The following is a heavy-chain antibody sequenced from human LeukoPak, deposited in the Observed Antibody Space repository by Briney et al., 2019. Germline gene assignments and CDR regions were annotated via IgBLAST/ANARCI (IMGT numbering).Heavy chain of an antibody. CDR1: GFSFSNYW. CDR2: MNIDGSER. CDR3: ARDPVEWELLLDY. D-gene: IGHD1-26*01. J-gene: IGHJ4*02. V-gene: IGHV3-7*01. Sequence: GGSLSLSCAASGFSFSNYWMSWVRQAPGKRPEWVANMNIDGSERYYADSVKGRFTISRDNARNSVFLQMSGLRVEDTAVYYCARDPVEWELLLDYWGQGTLVTVSS.